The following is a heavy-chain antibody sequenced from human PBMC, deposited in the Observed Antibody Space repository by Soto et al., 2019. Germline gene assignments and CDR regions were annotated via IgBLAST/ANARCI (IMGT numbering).Heavy chain of an antibody. V-gene: IGHV1-69*01. CDR3: ARDSGGTTVAFGMDV. D-gene: IGHD4-17*01. J-gene: IGHJ6*02. Sequence: QVQLVQSGAEVKKPGSSVKVSCKASGGTFSSYAISWVRQAPGQGLQWMGGIIPIFGTANSAQKFQGSVTITADESTSTAYMELSSLRSAATAVYYCARDSGGTTVAFGMDVWGQGTTVTVSS. CDR1: GGTFSSYA. CDR2: IIPIFGTA.